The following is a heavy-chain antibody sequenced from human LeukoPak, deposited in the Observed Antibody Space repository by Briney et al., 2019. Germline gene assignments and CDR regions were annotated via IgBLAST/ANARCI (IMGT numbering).Heavy chain of an antibody. CDR2: IYPGDSET. Sequence: GESLKISCKGSGYSFKSYWIGWVRQMPGKGLEWMGIIYPGDSETRYSPSFQGQVTTSADKSISTAYLQWSSLKASDTAVYYCARRSGYNYYFDYWGQGTLVTVSS. D-gene: IGHD5-24*01. CDR3: ARRSGYNYYFDY. V-gene: IGHV5-51*01. CDR1: GYSFKSYW. J-gene: IGHJ4*02.